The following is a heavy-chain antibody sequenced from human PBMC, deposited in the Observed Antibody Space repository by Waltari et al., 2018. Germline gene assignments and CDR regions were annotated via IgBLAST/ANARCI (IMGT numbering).Heavy chain of an antibody. V-gene: IGHV1-69*10. CDR1: GGTFSSYA. Sequence: QVQLVQSGAEVKKPGSSVKVSCKASGGTFSSYAISWVRQAPGQGLEWMGGFIPILGIANYAQKFQGRVTITADKSTSTAYMELSSLRSEDTAVYYCARSGDGGYDSWFDPWGQGTLVTVSS. CDR2: FIPILGIA. CDR3: ARSGDGGYDSWFDP. J-gene: IGHJ5*02. D-gene: IGHD5-12*01.